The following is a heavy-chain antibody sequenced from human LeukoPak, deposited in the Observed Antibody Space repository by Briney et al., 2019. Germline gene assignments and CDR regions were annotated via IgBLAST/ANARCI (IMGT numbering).Heavy chain of an antibody. D-gene: IGHD1-26*01. V-gene: IGHV4-39*07. J-gene: IGHJ4*02. CDR1: GGSISSSSYY. CDR3: ATGGSIVGAMTFDY. CDR2: IYYSGST. Sequence: PSETLSLTCTVSGGSISSSSYYWGWIRQPPGKGLEWIGSIYYSGSTYYNPSLKSRVTISVDTSKNQFSLKLSSVTAADTAVYYCATGGSIVGAMTFDYWGQGTLVTVSS.